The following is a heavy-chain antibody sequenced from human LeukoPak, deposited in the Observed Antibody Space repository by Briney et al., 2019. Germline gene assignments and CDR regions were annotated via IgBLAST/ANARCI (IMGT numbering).Heavy chain of an antibody. CDR2: IIPILGIA. CDR1: GGTFSSYA. V-gene: IGHV1-69*04. D-gene: IGHD6-13*01. J-gene: IGHJ5*02. Sequence: SVKVSCKASGGTFSSYAISWVRQAPGQGLEWMGRIIPILGIANYAQKFQGRVTITADKSTSTAYMELSSLRSEDTAVYYCAGAAAGKYNWFDPWGQGTLVTVSS. CDR3: AGAAAGKYNWFDP.